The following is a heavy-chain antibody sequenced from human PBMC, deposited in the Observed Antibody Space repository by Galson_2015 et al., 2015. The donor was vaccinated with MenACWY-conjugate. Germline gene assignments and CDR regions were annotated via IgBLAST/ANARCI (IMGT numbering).Heavy chain of an antibody. Sequence: GAEVKKPGESLKISCKGSGYTFTTYWIGWVRQMPGKGLEWMGFISPGDSYTRYNPAFQGQVTISADKSISTAYLQWNSLQASDTAMYYCTRHPPGGRGMDVWGQGTTVTVSS. CDR1: GYTFTTYW. D-gene: IGHD1-26*01. CDR3: TRHPPGGRGMDV. V-gene: IGHV5-51*01. CDR2: ISPGDSYT. J-gene: IGHJ6*02.